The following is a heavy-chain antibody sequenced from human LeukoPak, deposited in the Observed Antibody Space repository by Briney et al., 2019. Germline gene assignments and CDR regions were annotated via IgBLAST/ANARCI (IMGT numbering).Heavy chain of an antibody. CDR1: GGSISSTSYY. Sequence: SETLSLTCTVSGGSISSTSYYWGWIRQPPGEGLEWIASIYYSGSTYYNPSLKSRVTISVDTSKNQFSLKLSSVTAADTAVYYCARVLVGTTDYYYYMDVWGKGTTVTVSS. J-gene: IGHJ6*03. D-gene: IGHD1-26*01. CDR3: ARVLVGTTDYYYYMDV. V-gene: IGHV4-39*07. CDR2: IYYSGST.